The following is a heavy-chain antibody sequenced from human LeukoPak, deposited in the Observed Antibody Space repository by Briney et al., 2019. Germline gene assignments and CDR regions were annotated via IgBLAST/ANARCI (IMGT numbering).Heavy chain of an antibody. CDR3: ARDRQCSSTSCYRDAFDI. J-gene: IGHJ3*02. Sequence: PSETLSLTCAVSGYSTSSGYYWGWVRQPPGKGLEWIGNVYHSGSTFYNPSLKSRVTMSVDTSKNQFSLKLSSVTAADTAVYYCARDRQCSSTSCYRDAFDIWGQGTMVTVSS. D-gene: IGHD2-2*02. CDR1: GYSTSSGYY. V-gene: IGHV4-38-2*02. CDR2: VYHSGST.